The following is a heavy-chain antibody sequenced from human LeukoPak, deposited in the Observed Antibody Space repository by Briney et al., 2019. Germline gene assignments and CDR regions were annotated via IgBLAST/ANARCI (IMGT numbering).Heavy chain of an antibody. CDR1: GFTFSSYM. CDR3: ASGTLWSGLLDY. J-gene: IGHJ4*02. Sequence: GGSLRLSCAASGFTFSSYMMTWVRQAPGKGPEWVANIKPDGGEKFYVDSVRGRFTISRDNAKNSLYLQMNSLRAEDTAVYYCASGTLWSGLLDYWGQGTLVIVSS. CDR2: IKPDGGEK. D-gene: IGHD3-3*01. V-gene: IGHV3-7*01.